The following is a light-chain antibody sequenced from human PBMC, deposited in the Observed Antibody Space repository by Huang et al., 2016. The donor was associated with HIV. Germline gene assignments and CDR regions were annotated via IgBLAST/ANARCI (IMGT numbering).Light chain of an antibody. V-gene: IGKV1-39*01. CDR3: QQSYRNPFT. CDR2: AAS. J-gene: IGKJ3*01. Sequence: DIQMTQSPSSMSASVGDRVTITCRASQSIRNYLNWYQQKPGKAPNLLIYAASSLQGGVPSRFSGSGSGTDVTLTISSLQPEDFATYYCQQSYRNPFTFGPGTKVDIK. CDR1: QSIRNY.